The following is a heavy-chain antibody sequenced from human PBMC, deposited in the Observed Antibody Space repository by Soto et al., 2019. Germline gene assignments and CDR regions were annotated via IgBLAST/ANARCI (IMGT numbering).Heavy chain of an antibody. CDR2: ISASGDYT. V-gene: IGHV3-23*01. Sequence: GSLRLSCAASGFTSSNYVMSWVRQAPGKGLEWVSGISASGDYTDYADSVRGRFTISRDNSKNTLYLLLNGLRAEDTAIYYCAKDQGPQAGIWNCPARYGMDVWCPGTAVTVS. CDR3: AKDQGPQAGIWNCPARYGMDV. CDR1: GFTSSNYV. D-gene: IGHD1-7*01. J-gene: IGHJ6*02.